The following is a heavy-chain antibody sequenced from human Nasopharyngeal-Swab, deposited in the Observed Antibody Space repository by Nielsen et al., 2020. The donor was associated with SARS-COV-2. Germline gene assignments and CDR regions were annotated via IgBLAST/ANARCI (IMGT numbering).Heavy chain of an antibody. CDR3: AKDITQGWAYGGKEGNYYYYGMDV. CDR2: LSWNRGSI. V-gene: IGHV3-9*01. D-gene: IGHD4-23*01. CDR1: GFTFDDYA. Sequence: SLKISCAASGFTFDDYALHLLPPPPLQLLSLFSVLSWNRGSIAYPDAVKGRFTISRDNAKNSLYMQMNSLRAEDTSLYYCAKDITQGWAYGGKEGNYYYYGMDVWGKGTTVTVSS. J-gene: IGHJ6*04.